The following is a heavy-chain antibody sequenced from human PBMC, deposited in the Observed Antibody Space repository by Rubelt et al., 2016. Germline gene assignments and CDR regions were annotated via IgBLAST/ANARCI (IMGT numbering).Heavy chain of an antibody. Sequence: QVHLQESGPGLVKPSETLSLTCTVSGGPISSDSYDWDWIRQPPGKGLEWIASLYHTGSTTYNPPLKSRVTMSVDTSKNHFSLKVRSVTAADTAVYYWAGGVPVDGTAFDPWGQGTLVTVSS. CDR1: GGPISSDSYD. CDR3: AGGVPVDGTAFDP. D-gene: IGHD6-19*01. J-gene: IGHJ5*02. V-gene: IGHV4-61*03. CDR2: LYHTGST.